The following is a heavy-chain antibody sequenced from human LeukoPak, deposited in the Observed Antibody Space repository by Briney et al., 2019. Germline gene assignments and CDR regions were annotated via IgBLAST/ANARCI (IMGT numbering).Heavy chain of an antibody. J-gene: IGHJ4*02. Sequence: GASLQISCKGSGYIFTSYWIGWVRQLPGKGLEWMGIIYPGDSDTRYSPSFQGQVTISADKSISTAYLQWSSLKASDTAMYYCARHPDYGGNSPADYWGQGTLVTVSS. CDR2: IYPGDSDT. CDR3: ARHPDYGGNSPADY. CDR1: GYIFTSYW. V-gene: IGHV5-51*01. D-gene: IGHD4-23*01.